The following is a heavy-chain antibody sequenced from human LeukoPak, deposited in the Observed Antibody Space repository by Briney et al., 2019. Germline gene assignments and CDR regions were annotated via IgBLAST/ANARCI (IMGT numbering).Heavy chain of an antibody. J-gene: IGHJ6*02. V-gene: IGHV1-18*04. Sequence: AASVKVSCKASGYTFTSYGISWVRQAPGQGLEWMGWISAYNGNTNYAQKLQGRVTMTTDTSTSTAYMELRSLRSDDTAVYYCARGYYYDSSGSQEYYYGMDVWGQGTTVTVSS. CDR1: GYTFTSYG. CDR2: ISAYNGNT. D-gene: IGHD3-22*01. CDR3: ARGYYYDSSGSQEYYYGMDV.